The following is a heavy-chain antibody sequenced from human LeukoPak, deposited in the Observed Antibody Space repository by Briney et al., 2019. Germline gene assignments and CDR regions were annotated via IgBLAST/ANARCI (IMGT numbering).Heavy chain of an antibody. CDR1: GGSLSGYY. Sequence: SETLSLTCTVSGGSLSGYYWSWIRQPPGKGLEWIGEINHSGSTNYNPSLKSRVTISVDTSKNQFSLKLSSVTAADTAVYYCATRPSKRYCSSTSCFYYYYYMDVWGKGTTVTVSS. J-gene: IGHJ6*03. D-gene: IGHD2-2*01. CDR3: ATRPSKRYCSSTSCFYYYYYMDV. V-gene: IGHV4-34*01. CDR2: INHSGST.